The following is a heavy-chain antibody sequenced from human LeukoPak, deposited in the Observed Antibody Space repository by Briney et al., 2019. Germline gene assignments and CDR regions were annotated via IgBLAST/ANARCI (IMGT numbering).Heavy chain of an antibody. J-gene: IGHJ3*02. CDR2: IYYSGRT. CDR1: GGSISSSSYY. CDR3: ATSATGAFDI. Sequence: SETLSLTCTVSGGSISSSSYYWGWIRQPPGKGLEWIGSIYYSGRTYYKPSLKSRVTISVDASKNQFSLKLSSVTAADTAVYYCATSATGAFDIWGQGTMVTVSS. V-gene: IGHV4-39*07. D-gene: IGHD1-14*01.